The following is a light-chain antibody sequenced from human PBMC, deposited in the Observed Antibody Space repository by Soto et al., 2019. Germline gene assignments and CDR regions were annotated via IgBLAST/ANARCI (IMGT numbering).Light chain of an antibody. Sequence: QSVLTQPPSVSGAPGQRVTISCTGSSSNIGAGYDVHWYQHLPGTAPKLLIYGNTNRPSGVPDRFSGSKSGTSASLAITGLQVEDEADYYCQSYDSSLSAVVFGGGTKVTVL. J-gene: IGLJ2*01. CDR3: QSYDSSLSAVV. CDR1: SSNIGAGYD. CDR2: GNT. V-gene: IGLV1-40*01.